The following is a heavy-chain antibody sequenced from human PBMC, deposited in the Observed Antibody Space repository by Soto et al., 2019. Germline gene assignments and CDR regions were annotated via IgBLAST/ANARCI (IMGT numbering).Heavy chain of an antibody. Sequence: SETLSLTCAVYGGSFSSDYWSWMRQPPGRGLEWIGEIPHRRSTNYNPSLKSRVTISVDQPKNQFSLKLRSVTAADTAVYYCARLGRQQLVRRNWFDLWGQGTLVTVS. CDR3: ARLGRQQLVRRNWFDL. V-gene: IGHV4-34*01. J-gene: IGHJ5*02. D-gene: IGHD6-13*01. CDR2: IPHRRST. CDR1: GGSFSSDY.